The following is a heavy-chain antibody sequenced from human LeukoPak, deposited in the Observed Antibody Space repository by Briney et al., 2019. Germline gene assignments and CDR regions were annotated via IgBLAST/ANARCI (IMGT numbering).Heavy chain of an antibody. J-gene: IGHJ5*02. D-gene: IGHD1-7*01. CDR1: GFTFSSYA. V-gene: IGHV3-23*01. CDR3: AKDLMIGTLGWFDP. CDR2: LSGNGVST. Sequence: HPGGSLRLSCAASGFTFSSYAMTWVRQAPGKGLEWVSCLSGNGVSTYYADSVKGRFTISRDNFKNTLYLQMNSLRVEDSGVYYCAKDLMIGTLGWFDPWGQGTLVTVSS.